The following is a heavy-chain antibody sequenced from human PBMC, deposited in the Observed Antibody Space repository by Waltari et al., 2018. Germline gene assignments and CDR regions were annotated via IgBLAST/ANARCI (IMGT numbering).Heavy chain of an antibody. CDR2: IYYSGST. J-gene: IGHJ4*02. CDR3: ASGVGSGHY. CDR1: GGSISSSSYY. D-gene: IGHD1-26*01. Sequence: QLQLQESGPGLVKPSETLSLTCTVSGGSISSSSYYWGWIRQPPGKGLEWIGSIYYSGSTYYTPSLKSRVTISVDTSKNQFSLMRSSVTAADTAVYYLASGVGSGHYWGQGTLVTVSS. V-gene: IGHV4-39*07.